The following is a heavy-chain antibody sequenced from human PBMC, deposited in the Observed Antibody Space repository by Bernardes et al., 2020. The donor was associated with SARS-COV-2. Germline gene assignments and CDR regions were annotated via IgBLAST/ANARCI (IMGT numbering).Heavy chain of an antibody. V-gene: IGHV3-53*01. CDR2: IYRGGST. CDR3: ASRPSDYDVATFDY. CDR1: GITVSSNY. J-gene: IGHJ4*02. D-gene: IGHD1-26*01. Sequence: GWSLRLSCAASGITVSSNYMSWVRQPPGKRLEWVSVIYRGGSTFYADSVKGRFTISRDNSKNTLYLQMNSLRAEDTAVYYCASRPSDYDVATFDYWGRGTLVTVSS.